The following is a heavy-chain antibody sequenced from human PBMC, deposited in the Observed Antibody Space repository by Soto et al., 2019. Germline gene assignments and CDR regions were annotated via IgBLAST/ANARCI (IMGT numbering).Heavy chain of an antibody. V-gene: IGHV1-18*01. CDR3: ARAPPTMGRGVIVGYYYMDG. Sequence: ALVKVACKASGYTFTSYGISWVRQAPGQGLEWMGWISAYNGNTNYAQKLQGRVTMTTDTSTSTAYMELRSLRSDDTAVYYCARAPPTMGRGVIVGYYYMDGWGKGTAVTVSS. D-gene: IGHD3-10*01. CDR2: ISAYNGNT. CDR1: GYTFTSYG. J-gene: IGHJ6*03.